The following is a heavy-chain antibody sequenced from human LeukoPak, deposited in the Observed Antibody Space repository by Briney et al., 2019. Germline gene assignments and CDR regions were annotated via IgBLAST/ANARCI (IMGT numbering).Heavy chain of an antibody. CDR1: GFTFSSYW. D-gene: IGHD3-10*01. CDR2: INSDGSST. CDR3: ARDRFGVRGVMPD. V-gene: IGHV3-74*01. J-gene: IGHJ4*02. Sequence: PGGSLRLSCAASGFTFSSYWMHWFRQAPGKGLVWVSRINSDGSSTSYADSVKGRFTISRDNAKNTLYLQMNSLRAEDTAVYYCARDRFGVRGVMPDWGQGTLVTVSS.